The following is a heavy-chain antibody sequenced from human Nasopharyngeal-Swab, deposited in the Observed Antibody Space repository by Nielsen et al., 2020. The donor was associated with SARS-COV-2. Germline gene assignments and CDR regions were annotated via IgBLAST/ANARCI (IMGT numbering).Heavy chain of an antibody. CDR1: GFTFSSYL. Sequence: GESLKISCAGSGFTFSSYLMSWVRQAPGKGLEWVANIKPDGSETYYADSVKGRFTISRDNAKNSLYLQMNSLRAEDTAVFYCARLSIATAGVDFWGQGTLVTVSS. J-gene: IGHJ4*02. D-gene: IGHD6-13*01. CDR2: IKPDGSET. V-gene: IGHV3-7*01. CDR3: ARLSIATAGVDF.